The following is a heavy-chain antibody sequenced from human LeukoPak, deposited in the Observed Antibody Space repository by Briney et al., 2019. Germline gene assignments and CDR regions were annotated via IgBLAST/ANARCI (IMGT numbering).Heavy chain of an antibody. V-gene: IGHV1-2*02. J-gene: IGHJ6*03. Sequence: ASVKVSCKASGYTFTSHGISWVRQAPGQGLEWMGWINPNSGVTNYAQKLQGRVTITRDTSIDTAYMQLSRLRSDDTAVYYCAKDRYGDYEAPFHYYMDAWGRGTTVTVSS. D-gene: IGHD5-12*01. CDR1: GYTFTSHG. CDR3: AKDRYGDYEAPFHYYMDA. CDR2: INPNSGVT.